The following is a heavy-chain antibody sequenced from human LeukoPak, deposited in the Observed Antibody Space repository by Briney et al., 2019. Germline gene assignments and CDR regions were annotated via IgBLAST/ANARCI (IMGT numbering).Heavy chain of an antibody. Sequence: SVKVSCKASGGTFSSYAINWVRQAPGQGLEWTGGIIPIFGTANYAQKFQGRVTITADKSTSTAYMELSSLRSEDTAVYYCARGQRGYDYDYYYGMDVWGKGTTVTVSS. CDR2: IIPIFGTA. V-gene: IGHV1-69*06. J-gene: IGHJ6*04. CDR1: GGTFSSYA. CDR3: ARGQRGYDYDYYYGMDV. D-gene: IGHD5-12*01.